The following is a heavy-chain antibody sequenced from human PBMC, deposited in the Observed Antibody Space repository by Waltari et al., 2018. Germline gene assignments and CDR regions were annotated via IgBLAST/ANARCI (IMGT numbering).Heavy chain of an antibody. Sequence: EVQLVESGGGLVQPGGSLRLSCAASGFSFSSYGMNWVRQAPGKGLEWVAHISGGGYPIFYADSVKGRFTISRDNAKNSLFLQMNGLRAEDTAMYYCAKDAFGNTYLDFWGQGTLVTVSS. CDR1: GFSFSSYG. J-gene: IGHJ4*02. CDR3: AKDAFGNTYLDF. CDR2: ISGGGYPI. V-gene: IGHV3-48*01. D-gene: IGHD2-2*02.